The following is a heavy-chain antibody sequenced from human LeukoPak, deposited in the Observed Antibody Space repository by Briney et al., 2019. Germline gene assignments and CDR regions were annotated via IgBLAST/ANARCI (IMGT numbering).Heavy chain of an antibody. V-gene: IGHV3-9*01. J-gene: IGHJ6*02. CDR3: AKDLKRRDFWSVLRDRYYYGMDV. CDR1: GFTFDDYA. CDR2: ISWSSGSI. Sequence: GGSLRLSCAASGFTFDDYAMHWVRQAPGKGLEWVSGISWSSGSIGYADSVKGRFTISRDNAKNSLYLQMNSLRAEDTGLYYCAKDLKRRDFWSVLRDRYYYGMDVWGQGTTVTVSS. D-gene: IGHD3-3*01.